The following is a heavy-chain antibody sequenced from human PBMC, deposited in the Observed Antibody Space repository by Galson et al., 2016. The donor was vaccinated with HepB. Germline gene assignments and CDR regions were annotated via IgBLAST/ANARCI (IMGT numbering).Heavy chain of an antibody. CDR3: ATGDIVSTPGRFFDY. D-gene: IGHD5/OR15-5a*01. CDR2: TWPDGSQK. CDR1: GFTFSDYA. J-gene: IGHJ4*02. Sequence: SLRLSCAASGFTFSDYAMHWVRQAPGKGLEWVSLTWPDGSQKYYADSVKGRFTISRDNSKHPVSLEMNSLRAEDTAIYYCATGDIVSTPGRFFDYWGQGTLVTVSS. V-gene: IGHV3-33*03.